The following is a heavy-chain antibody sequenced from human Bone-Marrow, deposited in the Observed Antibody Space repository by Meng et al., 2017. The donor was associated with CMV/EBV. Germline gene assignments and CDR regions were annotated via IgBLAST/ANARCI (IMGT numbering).Heavy chain of an antibody. J-gene: IGHJ5*02. CDR1: GGSISSYY. V-gene: IGHV4-4*07. CDR2: IYTSGST. Sequence: SETLSLTCTVSGGSISSYYWSWIRQPAGKGLEWIGRIYTSGSTNYNPSLKSRVTMSVDKSKNQFSLKLSSVTAADTAVYYCARDFRGGQPAAMYNWFDPWGQGTLVTVSS. CDR3: ARDFRGGQPAAMYNWFDP. D-gene: IGHD2-2*01.